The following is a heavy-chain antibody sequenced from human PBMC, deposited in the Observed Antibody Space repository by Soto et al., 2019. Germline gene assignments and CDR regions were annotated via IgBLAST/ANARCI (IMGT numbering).Heavy chain of an antibody. CDR1: GFMFSSAW. CDR2: IKSKNDGVAA. V-gene: IGHV3-15*01. D-gene: IGHD1-1*01. CDR3: VEGWNDF. J-gene: IGHJ4*02. Sequence: EVQVVESGGDLVEPGGSLRLSCVTSGFMFSSAWMSWVRQGPGKGLEWVARIKSKNDGVAADYAEPVNGRFSISRDDSKSTVYLQMNSLRAEDTALYYCVEGWNDFWGQGTLVTVSS.